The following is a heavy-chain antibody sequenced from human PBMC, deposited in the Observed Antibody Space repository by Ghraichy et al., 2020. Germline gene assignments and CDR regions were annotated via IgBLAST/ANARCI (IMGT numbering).Heavy chain of an antibody. CDR2: IWYDGSNK. Sequence: GGSLRLSCAASGFTFRNYGMHWVRQAPGKGLEWVAVIWYDGSNKYYADSVKGRFTISRDNSKNTLYLQMNSLRAEDTAVYYCATGGEYSLYDYWGQGTLVTVSS. V-gene: IGHV3-33*01. J-gene: IGHJ4*02. D-gene: IGHD5-18*01. CDR3: ATGGEYSLYDY. CDR1: GFTFRNYG.